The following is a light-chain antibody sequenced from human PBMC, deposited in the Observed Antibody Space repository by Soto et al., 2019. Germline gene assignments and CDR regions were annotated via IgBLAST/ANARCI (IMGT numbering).Light chain of an antibody. CDR1: QDISDS. CDR2: AAS. V-gene: IGKV1-12*01. CDR3: RQTTDFPIT. J-gene: IGKJ5*01. Sequence: DIQMTQSPSSVSASVGDRVTITCRASQDISDSLAWYQQKPGTAPKLLIYAASTLQSGVPSRFSGSGSGTDFNLSISSLQPEDCATYYCRQTTDFPITFGQWTRLVI.